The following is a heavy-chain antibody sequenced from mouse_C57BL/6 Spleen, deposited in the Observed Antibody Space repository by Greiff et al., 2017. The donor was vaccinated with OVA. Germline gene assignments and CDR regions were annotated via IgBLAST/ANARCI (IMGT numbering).Heavy chain of an antibody. CDR3: ARSTAQATNWFAY. V-gene: IGHV1-26*01. J-gene: IGHJ3*01. CDR1: GYTFTDYY. CDR2: INPNNGGT. Sequence: VQLQQSGPELVKPGASVKISCKASGYTFTDYYMNWVKQSHGKSLEWIGDINPNNGGTSYNQKFKGKATLTVDKSSSTAYMELRSLTSEDSAVYYCARSTAQATNWFAYWGQGTLVTVSA. D-gene: IGHD3-2*02.